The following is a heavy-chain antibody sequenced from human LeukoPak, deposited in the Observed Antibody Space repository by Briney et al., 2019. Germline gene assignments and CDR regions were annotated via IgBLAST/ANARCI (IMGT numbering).Heavy chain of an antibody. CDR3: ARESTTGGAIGAFNI. V-gene: IGHV4-4*07. CDR2: IHTRGTL. J-gene: IGHJ3*02. D-gene: IGHD4-11*01. CDR1: GGSFSSYQ. Sequence: SETLSLTCTVSGGSFSSYQWTWLRQPAGKGLEWIGRIHTRGTLNYNPSIQSRVTMSVDTTKNQFSLKLSSVTAADTAVYFCARESTTGGAIGAFNIGGKGTMVAVSS.